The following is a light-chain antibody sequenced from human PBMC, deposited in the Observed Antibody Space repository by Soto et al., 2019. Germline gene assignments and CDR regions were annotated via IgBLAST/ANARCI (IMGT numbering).Light chain of an antibody. CDR1: QAISNY. Sequence: DIQLTQSPSSLSASVGDRVTIACRASQAISNYVAWYQQKPGKDPKLLIYAASTLQSGVPSRFSGSGSGTDFTLTISSLQPEDFATYYCQRLSHAFGGGTKVEIK. J-gene: IGKJ4*01. CDR3: QRLSHA. CDR2: AAS. V-gene: IGKV1-9*01.